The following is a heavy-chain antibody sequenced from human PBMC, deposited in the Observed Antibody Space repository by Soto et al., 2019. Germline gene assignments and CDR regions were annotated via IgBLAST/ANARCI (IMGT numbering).Heavy chain of an antibody. D-gene: IGHD2-2*01. J-gene: IGHJ4*02. CDR1: GGSISTGGSS. CDR3: ARQDCSRTSCRFDY. Sequence: QLQLQESGSGLVKSSQTVSLTCAVSGGSISTGGSSWSWIRQPPGKGLEWIGYIYHYGSTYSNPSLKSRFTMSIDRSKNQFSLRLRSVTAADTAVYYCARQDCSRTSCRFDYWGQGALVTVSS. CDR2: IYHYGST. V-gene: IGHV4-30-2*01.